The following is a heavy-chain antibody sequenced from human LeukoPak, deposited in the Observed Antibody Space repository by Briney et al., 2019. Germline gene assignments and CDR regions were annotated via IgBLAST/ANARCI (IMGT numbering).Heavy chain of an antibody. Sequence: GRSLRLSCAASGFTFSSYGMHWVRQAPGKGLEWVAVIWYDGSNKYYADSVRGRFTISRDNSKNTLYLQMNSLRAEDTAVYYCARDVTYQRGYSYGHQPGYFDYWGQGTLVTVSS. V-gene: IGHV3-33*01. CDR1: GFTFSSYG. CDR2: IWYDGSNK. D-gene: IGHD5-18*01. J-gene: IGHJ4*02. CDR3: ARDVTYQRGYSYGHQPGYFDY.